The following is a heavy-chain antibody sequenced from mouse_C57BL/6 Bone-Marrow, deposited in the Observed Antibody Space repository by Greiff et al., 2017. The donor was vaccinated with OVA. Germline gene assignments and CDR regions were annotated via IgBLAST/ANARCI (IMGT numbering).Heavy chain of an antibody. V-gene: IGHV5-12*01. Sequence: EVKLVESGGGLVQPGRSLKLSCAASGFTFSDYYMYWVRQTPEKRLEWVAYISNGGGSTYYPDTVKGRFTISSDNAKNTLYLQMSRLKSEDTAMYYWARHYYYGSSPYWYFDVWGTGTTVTVSS. CDR2: ISNGGGST. J-gene: IGHJ1*03. D-gene: IGHD1-1*01. CDR3: ARHYYYGSSPYWYFDV. CDR1: GFTFSDYY.